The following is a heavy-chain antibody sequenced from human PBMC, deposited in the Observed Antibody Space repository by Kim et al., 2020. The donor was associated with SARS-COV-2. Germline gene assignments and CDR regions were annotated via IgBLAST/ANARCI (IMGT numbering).Heavy chain of an antibody. CDR1: GGSVSSGSYY. CDR2: IYYSGST. Sequence: SETLSLTCTVSGGSVSSGSYYWSWIRQPPGKGLEWIGYIYYSGSTNYNPSLKSRVTISVDTSKNQFSLKLSSVTAADTAVYYCARAVTFGGVISVYNWF. D-gene: IGHD3-16*01. CDR3: ARAVTFGGVISVYNWF. V-gene: IGHV4-61*01. J-gene: IGHJ5*01.